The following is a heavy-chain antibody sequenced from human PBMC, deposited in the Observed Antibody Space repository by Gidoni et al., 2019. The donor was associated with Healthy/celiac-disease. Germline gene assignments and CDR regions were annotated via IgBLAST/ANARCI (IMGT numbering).Heavy chain of an antibody. D-gene: IGHD4-17*01. Sequence: QLQLQESGPGLVKPSETLSLTCTVSGGSISSSSYYWGWIRHPPGKGLEWIGSIYYSGSTYYNPSLKSRVTISVDTSKNQFSLKLSSVTAADTAVYYCARHNDYGDFPVTAAVYWGQGTLVTVSS. CDR1: GGSISSSSYY. CDR3: ARHNDYGDFPVTAAVY. V-gene: IGHV4-39*01. J-gene: IGHJ4*02. CDR2: IYYSGST.